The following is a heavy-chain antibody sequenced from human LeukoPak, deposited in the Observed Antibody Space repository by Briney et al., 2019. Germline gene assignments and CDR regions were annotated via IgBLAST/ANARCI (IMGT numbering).Heavy chain of an antibody. J-gene: IGHJ5*02. CDR3: ARGGGYDFWSGYPATSNWFDP. V-gene: IGHV4-59*12. CDR1: GGSISSYY. D-gene: IGHD3-3*01. Sequence: SETLSLTCTVSGGSISSYYWSWIRQPPEKGLEWIGYIYDSGSTNYNPSLKSRVTISVDTSKNQFSLKLSSVTAADTAVYYCARGGGYDFWSGYPATSNWFDPWGQGTLVTVSS. CDR2: IYDSGST.